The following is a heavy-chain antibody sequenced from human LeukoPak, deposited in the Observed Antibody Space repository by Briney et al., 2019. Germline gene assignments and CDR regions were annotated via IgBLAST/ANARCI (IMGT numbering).Heavy chain of an antibody. CDR1: GFTFSSYG. CDR2: ISYDGSNK. J-gene: IGHJ4*02. CDR3: AKGGPMGPPGADY. Sequence: GRSLRLSCAASGFTFSSYGVRWVRQAPGKGLEWVAVISYDGSNKYYADSVKGRFTISRDNSKNTLYLQMNSLRAEDTAVYYCAKGGPMGPPGADYWGQGTLVTVSS. V-gene: IGHV3-30*18. D-gene: IGHD1-26*01.